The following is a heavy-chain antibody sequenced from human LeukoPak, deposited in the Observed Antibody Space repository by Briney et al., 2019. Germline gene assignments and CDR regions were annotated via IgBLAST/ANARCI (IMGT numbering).Heavy chain of an antibody. J-gene: IGHJ4*02. D-gene: IGHD2-21*01. V-gene: IGHV3-7*02. Sequence: PGGSLRLSCAASGFTFSRSWMGWVRQAPGKGQEWVANIKQDGTSKYYVDSVMGRFTISRDNAENSVYLQMNSLSAGDTAVYYCARHGDYCFDLWGPGTRVTVSS. CDR3: ARHGDYCFDL. CDR1: GFTFSRSW. CDR2: IKQDGTSK.